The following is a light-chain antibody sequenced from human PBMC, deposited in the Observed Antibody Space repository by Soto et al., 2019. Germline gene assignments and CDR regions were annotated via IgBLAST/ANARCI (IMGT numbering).Light chain of an antibody. CDR3: HQYDNWPGA. J-gene: IGKJ1*01. CDR1: QNIRFN. CDR2: AAS. V-gene: IGKV3-15*01. Sequence: EIVLTQSPGTLSLSPGERATLSCRASQNIRFNLAWYQQKPGQAPRLLISAASTRATGIPAGFSGSGSGTEFTLTISSLQSEDFAIYYCHQYDNWPGAFGQGTKVDIK.